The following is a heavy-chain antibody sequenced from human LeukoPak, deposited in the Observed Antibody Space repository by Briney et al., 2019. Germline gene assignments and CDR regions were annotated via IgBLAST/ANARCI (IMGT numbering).Heavy chain of an antibody. V-gene: IGHV3-7*01. CDR3: AREKPWGTMIVVVMDHAFDI. CDR1: GFTFSSYW. J-gene: IGHJ3*02. Sequence: GGSLRLSCAASGFTFSSYWMSWVRKAPGKGLEWVANIKQDGSEKYYVDSVKGRFTISRDNAKNSLYLQMNSLRAEDTAVYYCAREKPWGTMIVVVMDHAFDIWGQGTMVTVSS. CDR2: IKQDGSEK. D-gene: IGHD3-22*01.